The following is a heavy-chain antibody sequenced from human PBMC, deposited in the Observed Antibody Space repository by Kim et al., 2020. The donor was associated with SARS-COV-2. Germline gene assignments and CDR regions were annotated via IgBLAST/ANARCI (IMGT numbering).Heavy chain of an antibody. CDR1: GFTFSSYA. CDR2: ISYDGSNK. Sequence: GGSLRLSCAASGFTFSSYAMHWVRQAPGKGLEWVAVISYDGSNKYYADSVKGRFTISRDNSKNTLYLQMNSLRAEDTAVYYCARVYSAAAGTRYFDYWG. D-gene: IGHD6-13*01. J-gene: IGHJ4*03. CDR3: ARVYSAAAGTRYFDY. V-gene: IGHV3-30-3*01.